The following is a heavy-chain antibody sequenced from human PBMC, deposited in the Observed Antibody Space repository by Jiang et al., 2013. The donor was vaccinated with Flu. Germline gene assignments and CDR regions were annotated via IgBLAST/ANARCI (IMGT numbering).Heavy chain of an antibody. CDR3: ARDPLELYFDY. V-gene: IGHV1-46*01. CDR1: GYTFTSYY. D-gene: IGHD3-10*01. CDR2: INPSGGST. Sequence: GYTFTSYYMHWVRQAPGQGLEWMGIINPSGGSTSYAQKFQGRVTMTRDTSTSTVYMELSSLRSEDTAVYYCARDPLELYFDYWGQGTLVTVSS. J-gene: IGHJ4*02.